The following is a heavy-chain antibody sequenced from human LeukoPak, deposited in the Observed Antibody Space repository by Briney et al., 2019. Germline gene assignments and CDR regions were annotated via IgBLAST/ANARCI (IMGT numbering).Heavy chain of an antibody. CDR1: GYTFTSPD. V-gene: IGHV1-8*01. CDR3: ARGRSGLAAAGTYDY. J-gene: IGHJ4*02. CDR2: INPNSGRT. Sequence: ASVKVSCKASGYTFTSPDINWVRQAAGQGLEWMGWINPNSGRTGYAQKFQGRVTMTANTSINTAYMELSSLRFDDTAVYYCARGRSGLAAAGTYDYWGQGTLITVSS. D-gene: IGHD6-13*01.